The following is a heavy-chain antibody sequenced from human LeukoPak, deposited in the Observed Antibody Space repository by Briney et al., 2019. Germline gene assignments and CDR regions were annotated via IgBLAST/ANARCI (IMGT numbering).Heavy chain of an antibody. V-gene: IGHV4-39*01. CDR3: ARRQCGSGSYPI. CDR2: IYYSGST. Sequence: SETLSLTCTVSGGSISSSSYYWGWIRQPPGKGLEWIGSIYYSGSTYYNPSLKSRVTISVDTSKNQFSLKLSSVTAADTAVYYCARRQCGSGSYPIWGQGTLVTVSS. D-gene: IGHD3-10*01. CDR1: GGSISSSSYY. J-gene: IGHJ4*02.